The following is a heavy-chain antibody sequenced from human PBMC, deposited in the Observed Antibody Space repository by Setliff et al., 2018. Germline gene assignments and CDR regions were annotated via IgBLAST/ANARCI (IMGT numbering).Heavy chain of an antibody. V-gene: IGHV1-3*01. Sequence: ASVKVSCKASGYTFTNHAMHWVRQAPGQRLEWMGWINAGNGNTKYSQKFQGRVTITRDTSASTAYLELSSLRSEDTAVYYCSRDTYIGDFWIGYYIQGQFDPWGQGTLVTVSS. D-gene: IGHD3-3*01. J-gene: IGHJ5*02. CDR2: INAGNGNT. CDR1: GYTFTNHA. CDR3: SRDTYIGDFWIGYYIQGQFDP.